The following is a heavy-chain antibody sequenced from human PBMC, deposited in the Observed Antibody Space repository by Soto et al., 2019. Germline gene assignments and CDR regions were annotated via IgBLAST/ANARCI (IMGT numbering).Heavy chain of an antibody. Sequence: TGGSLRLSCAASGFTFSSYGMHWVRQAPGKGLEWVAVISYDGSNKYYADSVKGRFTISRDNSKNTLYLQMNSLRAEDTAVYYCAKGRARYCSGGSCYACNDYWGQGTLVTVSS. J-gene: IGHJ4*02. V-gene: IGHV3-30*18. CDR3: AKGRARYCSGGSCYACNDY. CDR2: ISYDGSNK. D-gene: IGHD2-15*01. CDR1: GFTFSSYG.